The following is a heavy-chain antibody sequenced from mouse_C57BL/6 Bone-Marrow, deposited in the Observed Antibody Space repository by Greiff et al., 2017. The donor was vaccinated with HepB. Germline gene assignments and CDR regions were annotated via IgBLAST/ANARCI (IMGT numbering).Heavy chain of an antibody. CDR3: ASNGYFDY. J-gene: IGHJ2*01. V-gene: IGHV1-54*01. CDR2: INPGSGGT. CDR1: GYAFTNYL. D-gene: IGHD2-2*01. Sequence: VQLQQSGAELVRPGTSVKVSCKASGYAFTNYLIEWVKQRPGQGLEWIGVINPGSGGTNYNEKFKGKATLTADKSSSTAYMQLSSLTSEDSAVYFCASNGYFDYWGQGTTLTVSS.